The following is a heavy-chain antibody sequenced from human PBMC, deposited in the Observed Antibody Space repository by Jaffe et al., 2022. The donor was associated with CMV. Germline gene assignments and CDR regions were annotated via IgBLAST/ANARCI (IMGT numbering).Heavy chain of an antibody. J-gene: IGHJ1*01. D-gene: IGHD3-22*01. V-gene: IGHV1-18*04. CDR3: ARGYHDSTGYSEYFQH. CDR2: ISADNGNS. Sequence: QVQLVQSGAEVKKPGASVKVSCKASGYTFTSSGISWLRQAPGEGPEWVGWISADNGNSNYAQKLQGRVTMTTDASTSTAYMELRSLRSDDTAVYYCARGYHDSTGYSEYFQHWGQGTLVTVSS. CDR1: GYTFTSSG.